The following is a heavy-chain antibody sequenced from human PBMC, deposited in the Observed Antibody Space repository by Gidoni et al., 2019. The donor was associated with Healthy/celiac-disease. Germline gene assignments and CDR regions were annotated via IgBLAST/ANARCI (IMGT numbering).Heavy chain of an antibody. CDR1: GGTFSSYT. CDR2: IIPILGIA. Sequence: QVQLVQSGAEVKKPGSSVKVSCKASGGTFSSYTISWVRQAPGQGLEWMGRIIPILGIANYAQKFQGRVTITADKSTSTAYMELSSLRSEDTAVYYCARFAESRGKQLVHALDDYWGQGTLVTVSS. CDR3: ARFAESRGKQLVHALDDY. J-gene: IGHJ4*02. V-gene: IGHV1-69*02. D-gene: IGHD6-6*01.